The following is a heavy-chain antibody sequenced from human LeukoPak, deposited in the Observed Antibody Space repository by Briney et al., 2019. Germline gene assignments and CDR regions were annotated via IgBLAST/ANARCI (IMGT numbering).Heavy chain of an antibody. CDR2: ISASGGST. CDR1: GFTFSSYS. CDR3: AKGVTIYTNSGLGY. V-gene: IGHV3-23*01. Sequence: AGSLRLSCAASGFTFSSYSMNWVRQAPGKGLEWVSGISASGGSTYYADSVKGRFTISRDNSKNTLYLQMSSLRAEDTAVYYCAKGVTIYTNSGLGYWGQGTLVTVSS. D-gene: IGHD7-27*01. J-gene: IGHJ4*02.